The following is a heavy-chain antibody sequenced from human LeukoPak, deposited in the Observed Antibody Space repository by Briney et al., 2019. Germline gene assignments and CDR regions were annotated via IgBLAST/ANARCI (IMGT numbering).Heavy chain of an antibody. CDR2: LGIAGDT. CDR1: GFTVSSYA. D-gene: IGHD1-26*01. CDR3: ARQKQSHGNFDY. J-gene: IGHJ4*02. Sequence: GGSLRLSCAASGFTVSSYAMHWVRQPIGKGLEWVSALGIAGDTYYPGSVKGRFTISRENAKNSLYLQMNSLRAEDTAMYYCARQKQSHGNFDYWGQGTLVTVSS. V-gene: IGHV3-13*01.